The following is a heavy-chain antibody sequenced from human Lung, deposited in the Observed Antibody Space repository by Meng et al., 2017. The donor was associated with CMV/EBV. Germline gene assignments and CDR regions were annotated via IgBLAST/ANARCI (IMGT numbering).Heavy chain of an antibody. CDR1: GGTFSSYA. J-gene: IGHJ6*02. V-gene: IGHV1-69*05. CDR2: IIPIFGTA. Sequence: SVXVSXKASGGTFSSYAISWVRQAPGQGLEWMGGIIPIFGTANYAQKFQGRVTITTDESTSTAYMELSSLRSEDTAVYYCARGSEESGYYYYYGMDVWGQGTTVTFSS. CDR3: ARGSEESGYYYYYGMDV. D-gene: IGHD3-3*01.